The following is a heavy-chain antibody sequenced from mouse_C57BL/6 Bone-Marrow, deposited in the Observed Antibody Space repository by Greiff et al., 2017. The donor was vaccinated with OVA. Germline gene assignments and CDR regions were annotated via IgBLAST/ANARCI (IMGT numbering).Heavy chain of an antibody. J-gene: IGHJ1*03. Sequence: VQLQQSGPELVKPGASVKISCKASGYAFSSSWMNWVKQRPGKGLEWIGRIYPGDGDTNYNGKFKGKATLTADKSSSTAYMQLSSLTSEDSAVYFCARGGTVVADWYFDVWGTGTTVTLSS. V-gene: IGHV1-82*01. CDR1: GYAFSSSW. D-gene: IGHD1-1*01. CDR2: IYPGDGDT. CDR3: ARGGTVVADWYFDV.